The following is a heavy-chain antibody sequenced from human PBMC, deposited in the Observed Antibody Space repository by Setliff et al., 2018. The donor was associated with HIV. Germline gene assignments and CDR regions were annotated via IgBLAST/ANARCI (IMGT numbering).Heavy chain of an antibody. V-gene: IGHV1-46*01. Sequence: ASVKVSCKASGYTFTSYYMHWVRQAPGQGLEWMGMINPSSGSTTYAQKFQGRVTMTRDTSTSTVYVELSSLRSEDTAVYYCARDPAPSSSASYFQHWGQGTPVTVSS. D-gene: IGHD6-6*01. CDR2: INPSSGST. CDR3: ARDPAPSSSASYFQH. J-gene: IGHJ1*01. CDR1: GYTFTSYY.